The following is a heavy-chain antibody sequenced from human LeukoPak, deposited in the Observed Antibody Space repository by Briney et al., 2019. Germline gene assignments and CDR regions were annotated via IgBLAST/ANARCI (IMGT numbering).Heavy chain of an antibody. CDR3: ARGFRNGPFDC. D-gene: IGHD2-8*01. CDR1: GFTFYDYG. CDR2: INRNGGST. Sequence: GGSLRLSCEASGFTFYDYGMSWVRQPPGKGLEWVSGINRNGGSTDYADSVKGRFTISRDNAKNSHFLQMNSLRVEDTALYYCARGFRNGPFDCWGQGILVTVSS. J-gene: IGHJ4*02. V-gene: IGHV3-20*04.